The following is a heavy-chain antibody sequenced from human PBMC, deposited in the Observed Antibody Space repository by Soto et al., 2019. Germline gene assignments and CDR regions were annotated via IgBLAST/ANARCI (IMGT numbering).Heavy chain of an antibody. Sequence: ASVKVSCKASGGTFSSYAISCVRQAPGQGLEWMGGIIPIFGTANYAQKFQGRVTITADESTSTAYMELSSLRSEDTAVYYCASGGVFLAYCGGDCYPPPGEYFQHWGQGTLVTVSS. V-gene: IGHV1-69*13. CDR3: ASGGVFLAYCGGDCYPPPGEYFQH. J-gene: IGHJ1*01. D-gene: IGHD2-21*02. CDR2: IIPIFGTA. CDR1: GGTFSSYA.